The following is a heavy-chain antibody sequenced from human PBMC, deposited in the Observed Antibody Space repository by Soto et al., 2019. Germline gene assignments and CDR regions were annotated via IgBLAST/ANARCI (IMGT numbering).Heavy chain of an antibody. J-gene: IGHJ6*02. V-gene: IGHV4-31*03. D-gene: IGHD3-10*01. CDR1: GGSISSGGYY. CDR3: ARDGTGFYYGSGSSIAPYYYYGMDV. CDR2: IYYSGST. Sequence: TSETLSLTCTVSGGSISSGGYYWSWIRQHPGKGLEWIGYIYYSGSTYYNPSLKSRVTISVDTSKNQFSLKLSSVTAADTAVYYCARDGTGFYYGSGSSIAPYYYYGMDVWGQGTTVTVSS.